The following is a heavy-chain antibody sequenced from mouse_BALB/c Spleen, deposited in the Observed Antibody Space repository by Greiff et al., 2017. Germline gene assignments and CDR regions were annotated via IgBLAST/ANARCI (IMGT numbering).Heavy chain of an antibody. Sequence: DVMLVESGGGLVKPGGSLKLSCAASGFTFSDYYMYWVRQTPEKRLEWVATISDGGSYTYYPDSVKGRFTISRDNAKNNLYLQMSSLKSEDTAMYYCARGNLYFDYWGQGTTLTVSS. V-gene: IGHV5-4*02. J-gene: IGHJ2*01. CDR1: GFTFSDYY. CDR3: ARGNLYFDY. CDR2: ISDGGSYT. D-gene: IGHD2-1*01.